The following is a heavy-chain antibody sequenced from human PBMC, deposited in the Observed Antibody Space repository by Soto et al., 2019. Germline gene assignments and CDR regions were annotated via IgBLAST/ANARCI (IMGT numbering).Heavy chain of an antibody. D-gene: IGHD6-6*01. CDR2: IYHSGST. V-gene: IGHV4-4*02. CDR3: ARRGSIAARPVYFDY. Sequence: SETLSLTCAVSSGSISSSNWWSWVRQPPGKGLEWIGEIYHSGSTNYNPSLKSRVTISVDKSKNQFSLKLSSVTAADTAVYYCARRGSIAARPVYFDYWGQGTLVTVSS. J-gene: IGHJ4*02. CDR1: SGSISSSNW.